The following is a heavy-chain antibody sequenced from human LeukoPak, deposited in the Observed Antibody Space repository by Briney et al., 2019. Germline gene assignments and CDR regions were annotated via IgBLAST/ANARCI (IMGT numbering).Heavy chain of an antibody. CDR2: IKQDGSEK. CDR3: ASQSYGLFEY. Sequence: GGSLRLSCAASGFTFSSYSMNWVRQAPGEGLEWVANIKQDGSEKYYVDSVKGRFTISRDNAKNSLYLQMNSLRAEDTAVYYCASQSYGLFEYWGQGTLVTVSS. D-gene: IGHD3-10*01. CDR1: GFTFSSYS. J-gene: IGHJ4*02. V-gene: IGHV3-7*01.